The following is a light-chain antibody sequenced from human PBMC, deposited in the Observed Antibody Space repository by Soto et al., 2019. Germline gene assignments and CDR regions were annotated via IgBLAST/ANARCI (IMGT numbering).Light chain of an antibody. CDR1: QTISSW. Sequence: IKMNHSPSTLSGSVGDRVTITCRASQTISSWLAWYQQKPGKAPKLLIYAASSLESGVPSRFSGSGSGTDFTLTISSLQPEDFATYYCLQGYNYLRTFGHVGNVDIK. V-gene: IGKV1-6*01. CDR3: LQGYNYLRT. CDR2: AAS. J-gene: IGKJ1*01.